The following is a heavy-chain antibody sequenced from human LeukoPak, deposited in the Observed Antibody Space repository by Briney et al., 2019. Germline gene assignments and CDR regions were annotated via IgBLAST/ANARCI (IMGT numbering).Heavy chain of an antibody. Sequence: GGSLRLSCAASGFTFYNAWMSWVRQAPGKGLEWVGRIKSKPDGGTTDYAVPVKGRFTLSRDDSKNTLYLQMNSLKTEDTGVYYCATPTSPGDSGCDPLDYWGQGTLVTVSS. CDR3: ATPTSPGDSGCDPLDY. V-gene: IGHV3-15*01. J-gene: IGHJ4*02. CDR2: IKSKPDGGTT. CDR1: GFTFYNAW. D-gene: IGHD5-12*01.